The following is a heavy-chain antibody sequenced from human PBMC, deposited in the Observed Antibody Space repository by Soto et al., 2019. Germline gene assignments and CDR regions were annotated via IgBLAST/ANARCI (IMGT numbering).Heavy chain of an antibody. J-gene: IGHJ2*01. D-gene: IGHD3-10*01. Sequence: SETLSLTCTVSGGSISSYYCSWIRQSAGKGLEWIGRIDTSGTTNYNPSLKSRVTMSVDASKNQFSLNLSSVTAADTAVYYCARGPRGYVYYHGMDVWGRGTLVTVSS. V-gene: IGHV4-4*07. CDR2: IDTSGTT. CDR1: GGSISSYY. CDR3: ARGPRGYVYYHGMDV.